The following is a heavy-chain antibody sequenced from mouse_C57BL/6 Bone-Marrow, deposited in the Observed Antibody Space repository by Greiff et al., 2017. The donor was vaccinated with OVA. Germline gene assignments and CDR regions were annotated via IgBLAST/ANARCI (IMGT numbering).Heavy chain of an antibody. J-gene: IGHJ4*01. CDR2: ISSGGSYT. D-gene: IGHD2-12*01. CDR3: ASPAYYSP. CDR1: GFTFSSYG. Sequence: EVNVVESGGDLVKPGGSLKLSCAASGFTFSSYGMSWVRQTPDKRLEWVATISSGGSYTYYPDSVKGRFTISRDNAKNTLYLQMSSLKSEDTAMYYCASPAYYSPWGQGTSVTVSS. V-gene: IGHV5-6*01.